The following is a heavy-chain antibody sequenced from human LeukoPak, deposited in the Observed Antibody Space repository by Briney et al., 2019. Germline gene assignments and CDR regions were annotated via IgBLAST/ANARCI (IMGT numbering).Heavy chain of an antibody. CDR2: ISTSSSYI. V-gene: IGHV3-21*01. D-gene: IGHD3-16*01. CDR1: GFTFSSYS. J-gene: IGHJ3*02. Sequence: GGSLRLSCAASGFTFSSYSMNWVRQAPGKGLEWVSSISTSSSYIYSADSVKGRFTISRDNANNSLYLQMNSLRAEDTAVYYCVRDTFSPDAFDIWGQGTMVTVSS. CDR3: VRDTFSPDAFDI.